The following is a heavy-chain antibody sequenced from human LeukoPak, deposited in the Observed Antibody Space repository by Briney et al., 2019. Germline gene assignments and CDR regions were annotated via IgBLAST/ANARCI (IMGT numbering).Heavy chain of an antibody. J-gene: IGHJ4*02. D-gene: IGHD3-22*01. CDR1: GNSIISGYY. CDR3: AGQHDSNGYYFY. Sequence: RPSETLSLTCAVTGNSIISGYYWGWIRQPPGKGLEWIGSIYHSGSTYYNPSLKSRVTISVDTSKNRFSLKLSSVTAADTAVYYCAGQHDSNGYYFYWGQGTLVTVSS. CDR2: IYHSGST. V-gene: IGHV4-38-2*01.